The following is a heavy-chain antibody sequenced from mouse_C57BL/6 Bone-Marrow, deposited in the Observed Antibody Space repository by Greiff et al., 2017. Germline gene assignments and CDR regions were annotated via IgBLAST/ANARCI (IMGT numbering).Heavy chain of an antibody. V-gene: IGHV1-42*01. CDR3: AQGNYVGY. Sequence: EVQLQQSGPELVKPGASVKISCKASGYSFTGYYMNWVKQSPEKSLEWIGEINPSTGGTTYNQKFKAKATLTVDKSSSTAYMQLKSLTSEDSAVYYCAQGNYVGYWGQGTTLTVSS. CDR2: INPSTGGT. D-gene: IGHD2-14*01. CDR1: GYSFTGYY. J-gene: IGHJ2*01.